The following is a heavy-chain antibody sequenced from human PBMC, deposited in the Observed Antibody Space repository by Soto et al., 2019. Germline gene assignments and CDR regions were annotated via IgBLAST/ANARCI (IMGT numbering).Heavy chain of an antibody. V-gene: IGHV4-30-4*01. CDR2: IYYSGST. J-gene: IGHJ6*02. CDR1: GGSISSGDYY. CDR3: ARGGSSGYYPPYYYGMDV. D-gene: IGHD3-22*01. Sequence: QVQLQESGPGLVKPSQTLSLTCTVSGGSISSGDYYWSWIRQPPGKGLEWIGYIYYSGSTYYNPSLKSRFTISVDTSKNQFSLKLSSVTAADTAVYYCARGGSSGYYPPYYYGMDVWGQGTTSPSP.